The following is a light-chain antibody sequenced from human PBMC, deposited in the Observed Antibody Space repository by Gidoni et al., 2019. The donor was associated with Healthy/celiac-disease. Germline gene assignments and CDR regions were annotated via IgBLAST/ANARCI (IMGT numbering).Light chain of an antibody. V-gene: IGLV3-10*01. CDR2: EDS. CDR1: ALTKKY. J-gene: IGLJ2*01. CDR3: YSTDSSGNQGVV. Sequence: SDDLTQPPSGSASPAQTDRITCSGDALTKKYAYCYQQTSGQPPVLIIYEDSKRPSGIPASFSGSSSGTMATLTISGAEVEDEADYYCYSTDSSGNQGVVFGGGTKLTVL.